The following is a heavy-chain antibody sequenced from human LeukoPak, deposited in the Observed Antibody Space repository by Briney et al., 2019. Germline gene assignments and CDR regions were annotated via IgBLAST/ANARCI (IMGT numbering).Heavy chain of an antibody. V-gene: IGHV1-2*02. D-gene: IGHD3-9*01. CDR3: ARGSPLPGPQRPYDY. Sequence: ASVKVSCKASGYSLNGYYIHWVRQAPGQGLEWMGWVNPDSGGTDYAQTFQGRVTMTRDTSINTAYMELSRLISDDTAIYYCARGSPLPGPQRPYDYWGQGTLVTVSS. CDR1: GYSLNGYY. J-gene: IGHJ4*02. CDR2: VNPDSGGT.